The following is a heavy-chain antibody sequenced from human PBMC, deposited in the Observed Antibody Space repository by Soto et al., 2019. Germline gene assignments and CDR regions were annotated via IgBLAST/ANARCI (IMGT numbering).Heavy chain of an antibody. J-gene: IGHJ5*02. CDR3: ARDRRYGSGSFGFDP. D-gene: IGHD3-10*01. CDR1: GFTFSSYW. Sequence: GGSLRLSCAASGFTFSSYWMSWVRQAPGKGLEWVANIKQDGSEKYYVDSVKGRFTISRDNAKNSLYLQMNSLRAEDTAVYYCARDRRYGSGSFGFDPWGQGTLVTVSS. CDR2: IKQDGSEK. V-gene: IGHV3-7*03.